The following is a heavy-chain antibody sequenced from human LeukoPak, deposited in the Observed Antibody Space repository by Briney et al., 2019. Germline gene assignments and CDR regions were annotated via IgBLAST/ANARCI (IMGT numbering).Heavy chain of an antibody. D-gene: IGHD5-24*01. CDR2: IRSKGYGGTT. V-gene: IGHV3-49*04. CDR1: GFTFGDYA. Sequence: GGSLRLSCTASGFTFGDYAMSWVRQAPGKGLQWVGFIRSKGYGGTTEYAASVKGRFTISRDDSKSIAYLQMNSLRVEDTAVYYCAAINIAQLPIRVYWGQGTLVTVSS. J-gene: IGHJ4*02. CDR3: AAINIAQLPIRVY.